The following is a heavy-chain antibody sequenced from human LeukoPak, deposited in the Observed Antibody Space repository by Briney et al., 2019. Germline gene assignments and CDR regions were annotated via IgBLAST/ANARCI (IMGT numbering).Heavy chain of an antibody. V-gene: IGHV4-30-2*01. CDR2: IYHSGST. CDR1: GGSISSGGYS. J-gene: IGHJ3*02. Sequence: PSQTLSLTCAVSGGSISSGGYSWSWIRQPPGKGLEWIGYIYHSGSTYYNPSLKSRVTISVDRSKNQFSLKLSSVTAADTAVYYCVRFGLKRRPDAFDIWGQGTMVTVSS. D-gene: IGHD3-10*01. CDR3: VRFGLKRRPDAFDI.